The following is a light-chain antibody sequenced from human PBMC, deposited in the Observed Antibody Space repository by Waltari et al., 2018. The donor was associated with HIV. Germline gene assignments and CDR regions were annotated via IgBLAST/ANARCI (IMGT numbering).Light chain of an antibody. CDR2: EVS. J-gene: IGLJ3*02. V-gene: IGLV2-14*01. CDR3: SSYTTRNTRV. CDR1: SSDVGVYNY. Sequence: QSALTQPASVSGSPGQSITISCTGTSSDVGVYNYVSWYQQHPGKAPKLMIYEVSNRPSGCSNRFSGSKSGNTASLTISGLQAEDEADYYCSSYTTRNTRVFGGGTTLTVL.